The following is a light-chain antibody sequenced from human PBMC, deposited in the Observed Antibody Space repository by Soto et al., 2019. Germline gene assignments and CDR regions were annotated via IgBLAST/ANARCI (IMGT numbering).Light chain of an antibody. Sequence: QSALTQPRSVSESPGQSVTISCTGTSSDVGAYNYVSWYQQHPDKAPKLLISDVTKRPSGVPDRFFGSKSGNTASLTITGLQAEDEADYYCCSYAGNYALVFGGGTKVTVL. CDR3: CSYAGNYALV. CDR2: DVT. V-gene: IGLV2-11*01. CDR1: SSDVGAYNY. J-gene: IGLJ2*01.